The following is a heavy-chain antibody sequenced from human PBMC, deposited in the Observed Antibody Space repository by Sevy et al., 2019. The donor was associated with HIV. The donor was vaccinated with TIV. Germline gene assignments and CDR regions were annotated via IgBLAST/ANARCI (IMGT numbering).Heavy chain of an antibody. CDR3: TTGTVTTSHYYYYGMDV. Sequence: GGSLRLSCAASGFTFSNAWMSWVRQAPGKGLEWVGRIKSKTDGGTTDYAAPVKGRFTISRDDSKNTPYLQMNSLKTEDTAVYYCTTGTVTTSHYYYYGMDVWGQGTTVTVSS. CDR2: IKSKTDGGTT. V-gene: IGHV3-15*01. CDR1: GFTFSNAW. J-gene: IGHJ6*02. D-gene: IGHD4-17*01.